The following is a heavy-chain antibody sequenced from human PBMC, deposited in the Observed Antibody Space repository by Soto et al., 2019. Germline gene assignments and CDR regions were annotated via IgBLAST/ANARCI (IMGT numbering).Heavy chain of an antibody. CDR3: AAKVQRWPRAFDI. V-gene: IGHV1-58*02. J-gene: IGHJ3*02. Sequence: SVKVSCKASGFTFTSSAMRWVRQARGQRLEWIGWIVVGSGNTNYAQKFQERVTITRDMSTSTAYMELSSLRSEDTAVYYCAAKVQRWPRAFDIWGHGTMVTVSS. CDR1: GFTFTSSA. CDR2: IVVGSGNT. D-gene: IGHD6-19*01.